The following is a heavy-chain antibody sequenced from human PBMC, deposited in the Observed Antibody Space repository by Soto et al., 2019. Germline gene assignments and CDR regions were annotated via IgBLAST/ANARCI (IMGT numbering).Heavy chain of an antibody. D-gene: IGHD6-19*01. CDR3: ARSFVASIRYYYYYYMDV. CDR2: IFSNDEK. CDR1: GFSLSNARMG. J-gene: IGHJ6*03. Sequence: QVTLKESGPVLVKPTETLTLTCTVSGFSLSNARMGVSWIRQPPGKALEWLAHIFSNDEKSYSTSLKSRLTISKDTSKSQVVLTMTNMDPVDTATYYCARSFVASIRYYYYYYMDVWGKGTTVTVSS. V-gene: IGHV2-26*01.